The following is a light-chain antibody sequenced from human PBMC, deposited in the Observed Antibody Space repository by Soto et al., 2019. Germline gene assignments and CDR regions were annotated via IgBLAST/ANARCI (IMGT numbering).Light chain of an antibody. V-gene: IGKV1-39*01. Sequence: DIQMTQSPSSLSASVGDRVTITCRASQTISSYLNWYQQKPGKAPELLIYVESNLQRGVPSRFSVRGSGTDFTLTISSLQTEDFATYDCQQSYSTPYTFGQGTRVEIK. CDR3: QQSYSTPYT. CDR2: VES. J-gene: IGKJ2*01. CDR1: QTISSY.